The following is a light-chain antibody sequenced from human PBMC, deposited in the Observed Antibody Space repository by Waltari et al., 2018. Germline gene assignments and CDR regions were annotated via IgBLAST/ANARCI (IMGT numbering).Light chain of an antibody. CDR3: CAYTISSTLV. CDR1: SSDIGANEY. Sequence: SALTQPASVSGSPGQSITISCAGTSSDIGANEYVTWYQQHPDKAPKLLFHDVFNRPSGIPNRFSGSKSANTASLTITGLQAEDEADYYCCAYTISSTLVFGGGTRVTVL. V-gene: IGLV2-14*03. CDR2: DVF. J-gene: IGLJ3*02.